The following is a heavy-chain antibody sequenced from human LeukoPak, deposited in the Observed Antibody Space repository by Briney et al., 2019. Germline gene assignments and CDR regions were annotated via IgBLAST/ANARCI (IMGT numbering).Heavy chain of an antibody. J-gene: IGHJ4*02. CDR2: IKEDASQK. D-gene: IGHD1-14*01. CDR3: ARDVTGNLDY. V-gene: IGHV3-7*05. Sequence: PGGSLRLSCAASGFTSSTYWMAWVRQAPGKGLEWVANIKEDASQKNYVDSVKGRFTISRDNAKNSLYLQMDSLRAEDTAVYYCARDVTGNLDYWGQGTLVTVSS. CDR1: GFTSSTYW.